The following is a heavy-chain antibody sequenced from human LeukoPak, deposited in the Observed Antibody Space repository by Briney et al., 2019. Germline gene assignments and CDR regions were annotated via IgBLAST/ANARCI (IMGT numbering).Heavy chain of an antibody. CDR1: GGSFSGYY. J-gene: IGHJ6*02. D-gene: IGHD6-6*01. Sequence: SETLSLTCAVYGGSFSGYYWSWIRQPPGKGLEWIGEINHSGSTNYNPSLKSRVTISVDTSKNQFSLKLSSVTAADTAVYYCARVRQLRDYYYYGMDVWGQGTTVTVSS. CDR2: INHSGST. V-gene: IGHV4-34*01. CDR3: ARVRQLRDYYYYGMDV.